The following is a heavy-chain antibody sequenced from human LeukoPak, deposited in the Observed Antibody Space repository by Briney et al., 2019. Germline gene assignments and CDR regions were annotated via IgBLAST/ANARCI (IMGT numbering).Heavy chain of an antibody. J-gene: IGHJ4*02. CDR3: ATVRGLGVITPYLDY. V-gene: IGHV4-59*08. CDR2: ISHRGST. Sequence: SETLSLTCTVSGGSISSDHWGWIRQPPGKGLEWIGCISHRGSTHYNPSLKSRVTISVDTSENHFSLRLSSVTAADTAVYYCATVRGLGVITPYLDYWGQGTLATVSS. CDR1: GGSISSDH. D-gene: IGHD3-16*02.